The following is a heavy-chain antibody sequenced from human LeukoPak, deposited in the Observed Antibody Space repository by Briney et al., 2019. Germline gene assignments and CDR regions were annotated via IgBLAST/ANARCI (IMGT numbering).Heavy chain of an antibody. V-gene: IGHV4-38-2*02. Sequence: SETLSLTCAVSGYSISSGYYWGWIRQPPGKGLEWIGGIYHSGSTYYNPSLRSRVTLSVDTSKNQFSLQLSSVTAVDTAVYYCAGDPFDYWGQGTLVTVSS. CDR3: AGDPFDY. CDR2: IYHSGST. J-gene: IGHJ4*02. CDR1: GYSISSGYY.